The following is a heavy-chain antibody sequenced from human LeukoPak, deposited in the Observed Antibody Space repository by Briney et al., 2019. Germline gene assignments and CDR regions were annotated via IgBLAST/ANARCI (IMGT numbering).Heavy chain of an antibody. CDR2: INPNSGGT. D-gene: IGHD1-26*01. CDR3: ARFGGSHTWTFDY. J-gene: IGHJ4*02. CDR1: GYTFTGYY. Sequence: ASVKVSCKAYGYTFTGYYMHWVRQAPGQGLEWMGWINPNSGGTNYAQKFQGRVTMTRDTSISTAYMELSRLRSDDTAVYYCARFGGSHTWTFDYWGQGTLVTVSS. V-gene: IGHV1-2*02.